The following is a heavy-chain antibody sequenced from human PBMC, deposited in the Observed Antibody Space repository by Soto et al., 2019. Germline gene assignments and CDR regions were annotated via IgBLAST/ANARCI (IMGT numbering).Heavy chain of an antibody. Sequence: QVQLVQSGAEVKKPGASVRVSCEVSGYTFTSYGISWVRQAPGQGLEWMGWINTYNGNINYAQRLQGRVTMTTDTSKGTAYMELRSLKSDDTALYYCARELGGYKHFDYCGQGTLVTVSS. CDR1: GYTFTSYG. CDR3: ARELGGYKHFDY. CDR2: INTYNGNI. D-gene: IGHD1-26*01. J-gene: IGHJ4*02. V-gene: IGHV1-18*01.